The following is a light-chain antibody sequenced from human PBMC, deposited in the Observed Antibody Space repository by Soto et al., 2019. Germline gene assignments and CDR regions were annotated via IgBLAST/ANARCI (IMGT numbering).Light chain of an antibody. V-gene: IGKV1-5*01. Sequence: IQMTQSPSTLSASVGDRVTITCRASQSISSWLAWYQQKPGKAPKLVIYDASSLESGVPSRFSGSGSGTEFTLTISSLQPDDFATYYCQQYNSYSLTFGGGTKVDIK. CDR2: DAS. CDR3: QQYNSYSLT. J-gene: IGKJ4*01. CDR1: QSISSW.